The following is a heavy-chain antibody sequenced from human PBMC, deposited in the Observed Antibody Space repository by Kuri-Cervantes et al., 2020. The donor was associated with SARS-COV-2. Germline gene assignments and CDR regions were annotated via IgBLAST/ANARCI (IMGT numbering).Heavy chain of an antibody. CDR1: GGSFSGYY. CDR2: INHSGST. Sequence: SQTLSLTCAVYGGSFSGYYWSWIRQPPGKGLEWIGEINHSGSTNYNPSLKSRVTISVDMSKNQFSLKLSSVTAADTAVYYCARPSITIFGVVVDVWGQGTTVTVSS. D-gene: IGHD3-3*01. V-gene: IGHV4-34*01. CDR3: ARPSITIFGVVVDV. J-gene: IGHJ6*02.